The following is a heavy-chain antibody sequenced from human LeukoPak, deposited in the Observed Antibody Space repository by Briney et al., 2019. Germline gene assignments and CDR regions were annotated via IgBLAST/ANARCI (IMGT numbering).Heavy chain of an antibody. D-gene: IGHD1-26*01. Sequence: GESLKISCKASGYSFNNYWIGWVRQMPGKGLECMGIIYPGDSDTRYSPSFQGQVTISADKSISTAYLQWSSLKASDTAMYYCASNRGSYYYYMDVWGKGTTVTVSS. CDR2: IYPGDSDT. CDR3: ASNRGSYYYYMDV. V-gene: IGHV5-51*01. CDR1: GYSFNNYW. J-gene: IGHJ6*03.